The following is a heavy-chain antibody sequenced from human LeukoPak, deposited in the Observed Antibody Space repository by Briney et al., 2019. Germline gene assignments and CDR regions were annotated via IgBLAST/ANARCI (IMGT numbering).Heavy chain of an antibody. J-gene: IGHJ4*02. V-gene: IGHV3-30*02. CDR1: GFTFSSYG. CDR2: IRYDGSNK. Sequence: GGSLRLSCAASGFTFSSYGMHWVRQAPGKGLEWVAFIRYDGSNKYYADSVKGRFTISRDNSKNTLYLQMNSLRAEDTAVYYCAKEGRIVGATTPLFDYWGQGTLVTVSS. CDR3: AKEGRIVGATTPLFDY. D-gene: IGHD1-26*01.